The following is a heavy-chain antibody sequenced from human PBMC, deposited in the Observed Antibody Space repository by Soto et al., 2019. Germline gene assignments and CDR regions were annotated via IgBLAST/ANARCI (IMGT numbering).Heavy chain of an antibody. CDR3: APHISNFRNYYYAMDG. V-gene: IGHV5-51*01. J-gene: IGHJ6*02. CDR2: IYPGDSDT. D-gene: IGHD1-1*01. CDR1: GYTFTDYW. Sequence: PGESLKISCKGSGYTFTDYWIGWVRQLPGKGLEWMGIIYPGDSDTRYSPSFQGQVTITADKSTSTAYLQWNTLKASDTAMYYCAPHISNFRNYYYAMDGWGQGTTVAVSS.